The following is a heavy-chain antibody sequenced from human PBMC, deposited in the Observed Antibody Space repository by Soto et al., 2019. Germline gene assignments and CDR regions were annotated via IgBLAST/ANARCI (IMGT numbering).Heavy chain of an antibody. D-gene: IGHD6-13*01. Sequence: QVQLVESGGGVVQPGRSLRLSCAASGFTFSSYGMHWVRQAPGKGLEWVAVIWYDGSNKYYADSVKGRFTISRDNSKNTMSLQMNSLRAEDTAVYYCARDHTYAAAGTQWVGYWGQGTLVTVSS. J-gene: IGHJ4*02. CDR3: ARDHTYAAAGTQWVGY. CDR2: IWYDGSNK. V-gene: IGHV3-33*01. CDR1: GFTFSSYG.